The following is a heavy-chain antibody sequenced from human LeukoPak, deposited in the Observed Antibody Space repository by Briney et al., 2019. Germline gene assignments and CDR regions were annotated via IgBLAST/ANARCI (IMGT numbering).Heavy chain of an antibody. D-gene: IGHD2-15*01. CDR2: IYPGDSDT. V-gene: IGHV5-51*04. CDR3: ARGSREYYYYYGMDV. CDR1: GYIFTNYW. J-gene: IGHJ6*02. Sequence: GESLKISCKASGYIFTNYWIGWVRQMPGKGLEWMGIIYPGDSDTRYSPSFQGQVTISVDKPTNTAHLQWSSLKASDTAIYYCARGSREYYYYYGMDVWGQGTTVTVSS.